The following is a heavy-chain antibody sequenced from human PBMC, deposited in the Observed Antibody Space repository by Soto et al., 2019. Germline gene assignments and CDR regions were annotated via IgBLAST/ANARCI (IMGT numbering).Heavy chain of an antibody. J-gene: IGHJ4*02. Sequence: QITLNESGPTLVKPSQTLTLTCTFSGFSLSTSEVGVGWIRQPPGKALEWLALIYWDDDKRYSPSLRSRLTITKDTSKNRVVLTMTNVDTVDTATYYCAHRFDWYYFDYWGQGTLVTVSS. V-gene: IGHV2-5*02. CDR2: IYWDDDK. CDR1: GFSLSTSEVG. CDR3: AHRFDWYYFDY. D-gene: IGHD3-9*01.